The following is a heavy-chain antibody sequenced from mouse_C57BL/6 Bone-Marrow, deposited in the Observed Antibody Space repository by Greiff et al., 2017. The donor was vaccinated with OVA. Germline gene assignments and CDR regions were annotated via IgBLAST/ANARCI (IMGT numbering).Heavy chain of an antibody. D-gene: IGHD1-1*01. CDR3: ARGYGRSYFDD. CDR2: IYPRSGNT. J-gene: IGHJ2*01. Sequence: QVQLQQSGAELARPGASVKLSCKASGYTFTSYGISWVKQRTGQGLEWIGEIYPRSGNTYYNEKFKGKATLTADKSSSTAYMELRSLTSEDAAVYFCARGYGRSYFDDWGQGTTLTVSS. CDR1: GYTFTSYG. V-gene: IGHV1-81*01.